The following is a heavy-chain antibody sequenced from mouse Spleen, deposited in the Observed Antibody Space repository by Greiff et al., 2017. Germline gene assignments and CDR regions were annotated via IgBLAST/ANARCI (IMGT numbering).Heavy chain of an antibody. CDR2: IYPGGGYT. D-gene: IGHD2-1*01. CDR3: ARSGGNYVYYAMDY. Sequence: QVQLQQSGAELVRPGTSVKMSCKASGYTFTNYWIGWAKQRPGHGLEWIGDIYPGGGYTNYNEKFKGKATLTADKSSSTAYMQFSSLTSEDSAIYYCARSGGNYVYYAMDYWGQGTSVTVSS. CDR1: GYTFTNYW. J-gene: IGHJ4*01. V-gene: IGHV1-63*01.